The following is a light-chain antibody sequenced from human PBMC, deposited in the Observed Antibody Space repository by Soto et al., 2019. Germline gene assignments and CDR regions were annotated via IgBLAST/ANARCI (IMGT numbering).Light chain of an antibody. CDR1: QSVSSN. J-gene: IGKJ5*01. CDR2: GAS. V-gene: IGKV3-15*01. CDR3: QQYNNWIT. Sequence: EIVMTQSPATLSLSPGERATLSCRASQSVSSNLAWYQQKPGQAPRLLIYGASTRATGIPARFSGSGSGTEFTLTISSMTSEDFAVYYCQQYNNWITFGQGTRLEIK.